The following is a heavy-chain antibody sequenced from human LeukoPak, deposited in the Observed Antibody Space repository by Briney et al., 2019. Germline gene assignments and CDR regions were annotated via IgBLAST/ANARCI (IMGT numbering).Heavy chain of an antibody. CDR2: IWYDGSNK. D-gene: IGHD3-22*01. J-gene: IGHJ4*02. CDR3: AKDFFYYYDSSGYYPFDY. V-gene: IGHV3-33*06. CDR1: GFTFSSYG. Sequence: GGSLRLSCAASGFTFSSYGMHWVRQAPGKGLERVAVIWYDGSNKYYADSVKGRFTISRDNSKNTLYLQMNSLRAEDTAVYYCAKDFFYYYDSSGYYPFDYWGQGTLVTVSS.